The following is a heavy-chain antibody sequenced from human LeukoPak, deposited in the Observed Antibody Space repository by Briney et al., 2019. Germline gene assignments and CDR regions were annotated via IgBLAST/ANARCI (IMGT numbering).Heavy chain of an antibody. V-gene: IGHV3-30*04. CDR3: ARDGGRELWPLFYFDY. J-gene: IGHJ4*02. CDR1: GFTFSSYA. CDR2: ISYDGSNK. D-gene: IGHD1-26*01. Sequence: GSLRLSCAASGFTFSSYAMHWVRQAPGKGLEWVAVISYDGSNKYYADSVKGRFTISRDNSKNTLYLQMNSLRAEDTAVYYCARDGGRELWPLFYFDYWGQGTLVTVSS.